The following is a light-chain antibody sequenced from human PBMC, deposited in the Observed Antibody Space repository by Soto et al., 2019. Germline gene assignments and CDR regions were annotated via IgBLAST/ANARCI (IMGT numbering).Light chain of an antibody. CDR1: QSINRY. J-gene: IGKJ5*01. V-gene: IGKV3-11*01. Sequence: ENVLTQSPATLSLSPGERATLSCRASQSINRYLAWYQQKPGQAPRLLIYGVSNRATGIPARFSGSGSGTDFTLTITGVEPEDFAVYYCQQRSDWPPITFGQGTRLEIK. CDR3: QQRSDWPPIT. CDR2: GVS.